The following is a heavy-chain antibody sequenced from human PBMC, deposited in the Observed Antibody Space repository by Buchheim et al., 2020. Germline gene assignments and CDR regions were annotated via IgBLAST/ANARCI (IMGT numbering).Heavy chain of an antibody. J-gene: IGHJ6*02. CDR1: GFTFSSYE. V-gene: IGHV3-48*03. CDR3: ARGMEMATMGYYYYGMDV. Sequence: EVQLVESGGGLVQPGGSLRLSCAASGFTFSSYEMNWVRQAPGKGLEWVSYISSSGSTIYYADSVKGRFTISRDNAKNSLYLPMNSLRAEDTAVYYCARGMEMATMGYYYYGMDVWGQGTT. CDR2: ISSSGSTI. D-gene: IGHD5-24*01.